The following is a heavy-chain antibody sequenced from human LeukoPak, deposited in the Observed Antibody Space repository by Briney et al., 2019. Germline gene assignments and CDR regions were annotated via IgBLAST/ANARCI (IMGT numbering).Heavy chain of an antibody. Sequence: GGSLRLSCGASGFTFSTSWMNWVRHAPGKGLEWVASINPDGREKYSAASVKGRFTISRDNAKNSLYLQMNSLRAEDTAVYYCVRDRGCIIFDYWGEGTPVTVSS. CDR1: GFTFSTSW. V-gene: IGHV3-7*01. D-gene: IGHD2-15*01. CDR3: VRDRGCIIFDY. CDR2: INPDGREK. J-gene: IGHJ4*02.